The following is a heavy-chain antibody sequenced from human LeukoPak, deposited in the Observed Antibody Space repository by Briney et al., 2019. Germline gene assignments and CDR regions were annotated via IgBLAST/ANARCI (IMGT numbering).Heavy chain of an antibody. CDR1: GFTFSSYA. J-gene: IGHJ4*02. CDR3: AKGKGNPWYFDY. V-gene: IGHV3-23*01. CDR2: ISGSGDST. D-gene: IGHD2/OR15-2a*01. Sequence: GGSLRLSCAASGFTFSSYAMSWVRQAPGKGLEWVSAISGSGDSTYYADSVKGRFTISRDSSKNTLYLQMNSLRAEDTAVYYCAKGKGNPWYFDYWGQGTLVTVSS.